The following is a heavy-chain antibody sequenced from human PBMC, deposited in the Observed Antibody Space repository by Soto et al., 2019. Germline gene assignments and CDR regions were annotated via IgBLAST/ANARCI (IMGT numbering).Heavy chain of an antibody. Sequence: QVQLQESGPGLVKPSGTLSLTCDVSGGSISSSNWWTWVRQPPGKGLEWIGEIYHSGSTNYNPSLKSRVTISIDKSKNQFSLKLTSVTAADTAVYYCARDLGQLIYRGKYWFDPWGQGTLVTVSS. V-gene: IGHV4-4*02. J-gene: IGHJ5*02. CDR2: IYHSGST. CDR1: GGSISSSNW. D-gene: IGHD5-12*01. CDR3: ARDLGQLIYRGKYWFDP.